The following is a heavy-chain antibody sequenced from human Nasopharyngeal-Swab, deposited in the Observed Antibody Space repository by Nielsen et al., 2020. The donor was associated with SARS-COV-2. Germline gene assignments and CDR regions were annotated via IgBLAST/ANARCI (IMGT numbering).Heavy chain of an antibody. J-gene: IGHJ4*02. CDR3: AKVRDGYNQGFDY. CDR2: ISYDGNNK. CDR1: GFTFSSFG. Sequence: GESLKISCAASGFTFSSFGMHWVRQAPGKGLEWVAVISYDGNNKYYADSVKGRFTISRDNSKNTLYLQMDSLRAEDTAVYYCAKVRDGYNQGFDYWGQGTPVTVSS. D-gene: IGHD5-24*01. V-gene: IGHV3-30*18.